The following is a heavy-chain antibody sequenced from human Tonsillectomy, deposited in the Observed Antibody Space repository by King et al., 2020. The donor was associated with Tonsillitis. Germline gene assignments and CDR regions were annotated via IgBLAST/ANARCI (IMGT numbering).Heavy chain of an antibody. Sequence: QLVQSGGEVKKPGASVKVSCKTSGYTFTTNGISWVRQAPGQGLEWMGWISTYNGNTNYAQKLQGRVTMTTDTATSTAYMELRSLRSDDTAVYYCARDGADYGDFLGFDYWRQGTRVTVSS. J-gene: IGHJ4*02. CDR3: ARDGADYGDFLGFDY. CDR2: ISTYNGNT. V-gene: IGHV1-18*04. D-gene: IGHD4-17*01. CDR1: GYTFTTNG.